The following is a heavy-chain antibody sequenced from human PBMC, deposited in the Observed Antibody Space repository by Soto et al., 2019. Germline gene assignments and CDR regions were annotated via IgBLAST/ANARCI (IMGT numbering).Heavy chain of an antibody. CDR3: AKDCSSTSCYPDWFDP. J-gene: IGHJ5*02. CDR1: GFTFSSYA. Sequence: PGGSLRLSCAASGFTFSSYAMSWVRQAPGKGLEWVSAISGSGGSTYYADSVKGRFTISRDNSKNTLYLQMNSLRAEDTAVYYCAKDCSSTSCYPDWFDPWGQGTLVTVSS. V-gene: IGHV3-23*01. D-gene: IGHD2-2*01. CDR2: ISGSGGST.